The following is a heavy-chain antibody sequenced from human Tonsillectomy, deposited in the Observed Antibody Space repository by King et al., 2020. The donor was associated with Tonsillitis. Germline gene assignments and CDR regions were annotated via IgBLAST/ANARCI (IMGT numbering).Heavy chain of an antibody. CDR3: ARGSSGMDV. J-gene: IGHJ6*02. CDR2: ISSDRGHI. V-gene: IGHV3-21*01. Sequence: VQLVESGGGLVKPGGSLRLSCAASGFTFSSYSMTWVRQAPGKGLDWVSSISSDRGHIYYPYSVKGRFTISRDNAKNSLYLQMNSLRAEDTAVYYCARGSSGMDVWGQGTTVTVSS. CDR1: GFTFSSYS. D-gene: IGHD3-10*01.